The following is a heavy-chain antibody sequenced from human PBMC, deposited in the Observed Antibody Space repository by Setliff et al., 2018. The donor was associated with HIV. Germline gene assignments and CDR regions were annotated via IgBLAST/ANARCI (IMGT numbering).Heavy chain of an antibody. D-gene: IGHD3-16*02. V-gene: IGHV4-34*01. CDR3: ARGSDYIWGNYRFPFDY. CDR2: INHSGST. CDR1: GGSFRGYY. J-gene: IGHJ4*02. Sequence: SETLSLTCAVYGGSFRGYYWSWIRQPPGKGLEWIGEINHSGSTNYNPSLKSRATISVDTSKSQFSLKLSSVTAADTALYYCARGSDYIWGNYRFPFDYWGQGTLVTVSS.